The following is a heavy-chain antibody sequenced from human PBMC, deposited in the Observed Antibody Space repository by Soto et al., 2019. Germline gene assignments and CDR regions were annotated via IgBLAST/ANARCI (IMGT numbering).Heavy chain of an antibody. CDR1: GGSFSGYY. J-gene: IGHJ6*02. Sequence: TLSLTCTVYGGSFSGYYWIWIRQPPGKGLEWIGEINHSGSTNYNPSLKSRVTISVDTSKNQFSLILSSVTAADTAVYYCARAPHYYFGSGSYSFYYYGMDVWGQGTTVTVSS. CDR2: INHSGST. V-gene: IGHV4-34*01. CDR3: ARAPHYYFGSGSYSFYYYGMDV. D-gene: IGHD3-10*01.